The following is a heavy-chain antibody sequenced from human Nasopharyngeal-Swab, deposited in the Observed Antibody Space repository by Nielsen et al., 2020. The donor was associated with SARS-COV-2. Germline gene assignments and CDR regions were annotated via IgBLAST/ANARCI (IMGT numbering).Heavy chain of an antibody. Sequence: GESLKISCAASGFTFSSYAMHWVRQAPGKGLEWVAVISYDGSNKYYADSVKGRFTISRDNSKNTLYLQMNSLRAEDTAVYYCAREADEGLAYFDYWGQGTLFTASS. J-gene: IGHJ4*02. V-gene: IGHV3-30-3*01. CDR1: GFTFSSYA. CDR2: ISYDGSNK. D-gene: IGHD3-16*01. CDR3: AREADEGLAYFDY.